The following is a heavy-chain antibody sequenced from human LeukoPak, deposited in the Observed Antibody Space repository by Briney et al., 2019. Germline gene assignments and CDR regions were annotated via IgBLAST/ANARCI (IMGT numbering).Heavy chain of an antibody. V-gene: IGHV4-34*01. D-gene: IGHD1-1*01. J-gene: IGHJ4*02. Sequence: SETLSLTCAVYGGSFSGYYWSWIRQPPGKRLEWIGEINHSGSTNYNPSLKSRVTISVDTSKNQFSLKLSSVTAADTAVYYCIVSATARGGVDYWGQGTLVTVSS. CDR3: IVSATARGGVDY. CDR2: INHSGST. CDR1: GGSFSGYY.